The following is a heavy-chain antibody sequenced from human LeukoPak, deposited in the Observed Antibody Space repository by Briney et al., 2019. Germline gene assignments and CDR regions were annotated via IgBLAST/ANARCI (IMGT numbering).Heavy chain of an antibody. CDR1: GGSFSGYN. Sequence: PSETLSLTCAVYGGSFSGYNWSWIRQPPGKGLEWIGEINHSGSTNYNPSLKSRVTISVDTSKNQFPLKLSSVTAADTAVYYCARDTRYCSSTSCYSYGMDVWGQGTTVTVSS. CDR3: ARDTRYCSSTSCYSYGMDV. CDR2: INHSGST. D-gene: IGHD2-2*01. J-gene: IGHJ6*02. V-gene: IGHV4-34*01.